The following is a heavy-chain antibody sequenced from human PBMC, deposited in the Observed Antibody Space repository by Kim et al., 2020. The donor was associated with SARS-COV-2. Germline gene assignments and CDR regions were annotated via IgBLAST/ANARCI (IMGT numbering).Heavy chain of an antibody. CDR1: GFTFSSYG. CDR3: ARDRGEWELLTPGYYYYYCMDV. CDR2: ISYDGSNK. D-gene: IGHD1-26*01. J-gene: IGHJ6*02. Sequence: GGSLRLSCAASGFTFSSYGMHWVRQAPGKGLEWVAVISYDGSNKYYADSVKGRFTISRDNSKNTLYLQMNSLRAEDTAVYYCARDRGEWELLTPGYYYYYCMDVWGQGTTVTVSS. V-gene: IGHV3-33*05.